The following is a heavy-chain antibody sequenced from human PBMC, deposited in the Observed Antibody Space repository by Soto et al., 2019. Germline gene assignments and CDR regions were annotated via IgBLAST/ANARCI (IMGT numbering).Heavy chain of an antibody. Sequence: SETLSLTCAVSGGSISSSNWWSWVRQPPGKGLEWIGEIYHSGSTNYNPSLKSRVTISVDKSKNQFSLKLSSVTATDTAVYYCARVAGDSSGYYYNYYFDYWGQGTLVTVSS. J-gene: IGHJ4*02. V-gene: IGHV4-4*02. CDR3: ARVAGDSSGYYYNYYFDY. CDR1: GGSISSSNW. CDR2: IYHSGST. D-gene: IGHD3-22*01.